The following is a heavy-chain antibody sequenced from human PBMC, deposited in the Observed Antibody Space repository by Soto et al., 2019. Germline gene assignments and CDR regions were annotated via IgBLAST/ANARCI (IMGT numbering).Heavy chain of an antibody. CDR1: GGSINTFY. J-gene: IGHJ4*02. CDR3: ARTISGSFAY. V-gene: IGHV4-59*06. Sequence: TSETLSLTYTVSGGSINTFYWSWVRQPAGKGLEWIGYVYYSGSTYYNPSLKSRVTISVDTSKNQFSLKLSSVTAADTAVYYCARTISGSFAYWGQGTLVTVSS. CDR2: VYYSGST. D-gene: IGHD3-10*01.